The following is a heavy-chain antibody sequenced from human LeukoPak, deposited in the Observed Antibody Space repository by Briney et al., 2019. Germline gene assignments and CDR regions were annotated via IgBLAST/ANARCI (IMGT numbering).Heavy chain of an antibody. V-gene: IGHV3-30-3*01. Sequence: GRSLRLSCAASGFTFSSYAMHWVRQAPGKGLEWVAVISYDGSNKYYADSVKGRFTISRDNAKNSLYLQMNSLRAEDTAVYYCARHRYYDSSVYYYVKDAFDIWGQGTMVAVSS. CDR1: GFTFSSYA. CDR3: ARHRYYDSSVYYYVKDAFDI. J-gene: IGHJ3*02. CDR2: ISYDGSNK. D-gene: IGHD3-22*01.